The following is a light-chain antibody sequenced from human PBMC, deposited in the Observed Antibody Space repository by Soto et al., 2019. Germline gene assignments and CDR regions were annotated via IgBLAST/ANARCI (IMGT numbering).Light chain of an antibody. CDR3: SSYTSSSTGV. V-gene: IGLV2-14*01. Sequence: QSALTQPASVSGSPGQSVTISCTGTSSDVGGYNYVSWYQQHPGKAPKLMIYEVSNRPSGVSNRFSGSKSGNTASLTISGLQAEDEADYYCSSYTSSSTGVFAGGTKLTV. CDR2: EVS. CDR1: SSDVGGYNY. J-gene: IGLJ2*01.